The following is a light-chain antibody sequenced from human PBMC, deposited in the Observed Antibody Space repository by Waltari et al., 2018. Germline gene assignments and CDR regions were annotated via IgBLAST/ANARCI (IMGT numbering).Light chain of an antibody. CDR1: QSISSW. V-gene: IGKV1-5*03. J-gene: IGKJ2*01. Sequence: DIQMTQSPSTLSAYVGDRVTITCRASQSISSWLAWYQQKPGKAPKLLIYRASSVESGVPSRFSVSGSGTEFTLTISSLQPDDFATYYCQQYNSYWYTFGQGTKLEI. CDR2: RAS. CDR3: QQYNSYWYT.